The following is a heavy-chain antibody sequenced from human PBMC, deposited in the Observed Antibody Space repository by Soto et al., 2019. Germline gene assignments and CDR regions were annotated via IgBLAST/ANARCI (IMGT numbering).Heavy chain of an antibody. CDR3: ASDNGYYVF. V-gene: IGHV1-18*01. CDR1: GYTFSSYS. CDR2: ISTTSGNT. D-gene: IGHD2-8*01. Sequence: QIQMVQSGAEVKQPGASVKISCKTSGYTFSSYSINWVRQAPGQGLEWMAWISTTSGNTHYAERVQGRVTVTLDKSARTAFMEMWGLTSDDTAVYFCASDNGYYVFWGQGTLVTVSS. J-gene: IGHJ4*02.